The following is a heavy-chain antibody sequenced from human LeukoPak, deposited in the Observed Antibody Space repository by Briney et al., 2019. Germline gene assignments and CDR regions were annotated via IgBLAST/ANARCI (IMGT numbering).Heavy chain of an antibody. CDR1: GGSFSGYY. D-gene: IGHD6-13*01. V-gene: IGHV4-34*01. Sequence: SETLSLTCAVYGGSFSGYYWSWIRQPPGKGLEWIGEINHSGSTNYNPSLKSRVTISVDTSKNQFSLKLSSVTAADTAVYYCASRATETGIAAAGTGFDYWGQGTLATVSS. J-gene: IGHJ4*02. CDR3: ASRATETGIAAAGTGFDY. CDR2: INHSGST.